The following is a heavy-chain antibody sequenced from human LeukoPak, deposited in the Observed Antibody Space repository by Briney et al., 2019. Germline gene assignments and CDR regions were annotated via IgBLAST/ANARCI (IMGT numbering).Heavy chain of an antibody. V-gene: IGHV3-23*01. CDR2: INDGGDST. J-gene: IGHJ4*02. Sequence: GGSLRLSCAASGFTFSSYAMSWVRQAPGKGLDWVSVINDGGDSTHYAGSVKGRFTISRDNSKNTLYLQMNSLRAEDTAVYYCAKSTGGSCYSGSGYWGQGTLVTVSS. CDR3: AKSTGGSCYSGSGY. D-gene: IGHD2-15*01. CDR1: GFTFSSYA.